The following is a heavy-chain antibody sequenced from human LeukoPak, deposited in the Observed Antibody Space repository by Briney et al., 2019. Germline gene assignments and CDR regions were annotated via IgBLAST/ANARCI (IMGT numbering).Heavy chain of an antibody. J-gene: IGHJ4*02. D-gene: IGHD1-26*01. V-gene: IGHV4-34*01. CDR2: INHSGST. CDR1: GGSFSGYY. CDR3: ARGLRYSESYVVEY. Sequence: SETLSLTCAVYGGSFSGYYWSWIRQPPGKGLEWIGEINHSGSTNYNPSLKSRVTISVDTSKKQFSLKLSSVSAADTAVYHCARGLRYSESYVVEYWGQGTLVTVSS.